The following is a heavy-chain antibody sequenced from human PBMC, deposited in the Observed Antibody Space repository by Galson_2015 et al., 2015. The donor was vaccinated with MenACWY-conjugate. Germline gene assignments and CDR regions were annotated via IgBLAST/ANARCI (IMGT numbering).Heavy chain of an antibody. D-gene: IGHD2-2*01. Sequence: SLRLSCAASGFIFNNYWMSWVRQVPGKGPEWVANIKQDGSEKYYVDSVRGRFTISRDNAKNSLYLQMNSLRAEDTAVYYCARDLGFYCSRNDCYSPYWGLGTLVTVSS. CDR1: GFIFNNYW. J-gene: IGHJ4*02. CDR3: ARDLGFYCSRNDCYSPY. V-gene: IGHV3-7*03. CDR2: IKQDGSEK.